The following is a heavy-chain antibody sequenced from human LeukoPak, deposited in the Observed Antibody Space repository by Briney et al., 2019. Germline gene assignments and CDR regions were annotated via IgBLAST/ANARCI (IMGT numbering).Heavy chain of an antibody. D-gene: IGHD2-2*01. Sequence: GGSLRLSCAASGFTFSSYAMSWVRQAPGKGLEWVSAISGSGGSTYYADSVKDRFTISRDNSKNTLYLQMNSLRAEDTAVYYCAKDKVHCSSTSCYPDWFDPWGQGTLVTVSS. CDR1: GFTFSSYA. J-gene: IGHJ5*02. CDR3: AKDKVHCSSTSCYPDWFDP. V-gene: IGHV3-23*01. CDR2: ISGSGGST.